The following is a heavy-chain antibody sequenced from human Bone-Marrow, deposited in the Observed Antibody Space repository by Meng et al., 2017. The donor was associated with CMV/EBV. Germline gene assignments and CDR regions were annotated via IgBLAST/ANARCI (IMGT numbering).Heavy chain of an antibody. V-gene: IGHV3-74*01. Sequence: GESLKISCAASGFTFSSYWMHWVRQAPGKGLVWVSRINSDGSSTSYADSVKGRFTISRDNAKNTLYLQMNSLRAEDTAVYYCARRNNDYYAIDVWGQGTTVTVSS. CDR1: GFTFSSYW. J-gene: IGHJ6*02. CDR2: INSDGSST. CDR3: ARRNNDYYAIDV. D-gene: IGHD2-8*01.